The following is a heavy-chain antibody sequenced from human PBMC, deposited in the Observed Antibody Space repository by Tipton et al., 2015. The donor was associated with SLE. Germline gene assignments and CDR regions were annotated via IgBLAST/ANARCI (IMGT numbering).Heavy chain of an antibody. CDR3: ARDNWGSYDY. D-gene: IGHD7-27*01. Sequence: GLVKPSETLSLTCNVSGASITSYFWSWIRQPPGKGLEWMGWIYHSGSTKYNPSLKSRVTISIDTSKKQFSLNLASVTAADTAVYFCARDNWGSYDYWGQGALVTVSS. CDR1: GASITSYF. V-gene: IGHV4-59*12. CDR2: IYHSGST. J-gene: IGHJ4*02.